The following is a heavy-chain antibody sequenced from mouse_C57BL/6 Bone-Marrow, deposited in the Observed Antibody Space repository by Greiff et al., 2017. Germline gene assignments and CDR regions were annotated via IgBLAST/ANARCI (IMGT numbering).Heavy chain of an antibody. CDR1: GYTFTDHT. J-gene: IGHJ4*01. Sequence: QVQLQQSDAELVKPGASVKISCKVSGYTFTDHTIHWMKQRPEQGLEWIGYIYPRDGSTKYNEKFKGKATLTADKSSSTAYMPINSLTSEDSAVYFCARLNYGSSYAMDYWGQGTSVTVSS. CDR2: IYPRDGST. D-gene: IGHD1-1*01. CDR3: ARLNYGSSYAMDY. V-gene: IGHV1-78*01.